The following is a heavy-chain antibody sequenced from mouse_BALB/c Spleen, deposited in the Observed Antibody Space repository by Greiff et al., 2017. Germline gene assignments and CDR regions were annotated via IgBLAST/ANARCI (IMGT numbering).Heavy chain of an antibody. Sequence: VQLQQSGAELVKPGASVKLSCTASGFNIKDTYMHWVKQRPEQGLEWIGRIDPANGNTKYDPKFQGKATITADTSSNTAYLQLSSLTSGDTAVYYCARNDYFDYWGQGTTLTVSS. CDR3: ARNDYFDY. V-gene: IGHV14-3*02. J-gene: IGHJ2*01. CDR1: GFNIKDTY. D-gene: IGHD2-3*01. CDR2: IDPANGNT.